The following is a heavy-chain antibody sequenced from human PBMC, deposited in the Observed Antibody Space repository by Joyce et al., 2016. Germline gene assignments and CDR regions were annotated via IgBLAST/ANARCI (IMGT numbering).Heavy chain of an antibody. CDR3: ARSKTGTTEGAFDI. Sequence: QVQLQQWGAGLLKPSETLSLTCAVYGGSFSTYYWSWILQPPGKGLEWIGEINHSGSTNYNPSLKSRVSISVDTSKNQFSLKLSSVTAADTAVYYCARSKTGTTEGAFDIWGQGTMVTVS. CDR2: INHSGST. CDR1: GGSFSTYY. D-gene: IGHD1-7*01. V-gene: IGHV4-34*01. J-gene: IGHJ3*02.